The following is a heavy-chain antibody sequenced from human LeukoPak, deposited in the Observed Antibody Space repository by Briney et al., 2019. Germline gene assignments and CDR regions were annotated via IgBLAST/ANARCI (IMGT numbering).Heavy chain of an antibody. CDR1: GFTFSSYE. Sequence: GGSLRLSCAASGFTFSSYETNWVRQAPGKGLEWVSYISSSGSTIYYADSVKGRFTISGDNAKNSLYLQMNSLRAEDTAVYYCAREAGAYCGGDCYSDAFDIWGQGTMVTVPS. V-gene: IGHV3-48*03. D-gene: IGHD2-21*02. CDR3: AREAGAYCGGDCYSDAFDI. CDR2: ISSSGSTI. J-gene: IGHJ3*02.